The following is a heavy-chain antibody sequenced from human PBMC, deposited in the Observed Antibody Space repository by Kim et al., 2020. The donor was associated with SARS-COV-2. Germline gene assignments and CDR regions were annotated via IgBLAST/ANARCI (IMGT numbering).Heavy chain of an antibody. V-gene: IGHV3-23*01. D-gene: IGHD3-3*01. Sequence: GGSLRLSCAASGFTFRTYAMSWVRQAPGKGLEWVAGISVSGGSTYHADSVKGRFAISRDISKNTLYLQMNSLRVEDTAVYRCAKGGVRDTYDGAYDAFDIWGQGTMVTVSS. CDR2: ISVSGGST. CDR1: GFTFRTYA. CDR3: AKGGVRDTYDGAYDAFDI. J-gene: IGHJ3*02.